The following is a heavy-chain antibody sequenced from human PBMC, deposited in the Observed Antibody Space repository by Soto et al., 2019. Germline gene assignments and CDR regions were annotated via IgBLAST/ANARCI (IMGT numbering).Heavy chain of an antibody. CDR2: INPNSGGT. Sequence: ASLKVSCKASGYTFTGYYMHLVRQAPGQGLEWMGWINPNSGGTNYAQKFQGWVTMTRDTSISTAYMELSRLRSDDTSVYYCARYGYGDAFEYWGQGTLVTLSS. J-gene: IGHJ4*02. CDR3: ARYGYGDAFEY. CDR1: GYTFTGYY. D-gene: IGHD4-17*01. V-gene: IGHV1-2*04.